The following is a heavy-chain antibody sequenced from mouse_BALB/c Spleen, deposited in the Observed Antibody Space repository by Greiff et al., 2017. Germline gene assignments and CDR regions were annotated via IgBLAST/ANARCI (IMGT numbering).Heavy chain of an antibody. V-gene: IGHV5-6-4*01. Sequence: EVQVVESGGGLVKPGGSLKLSCAASGFTFSSYTMSWVRQTPEKRLEWVATISSGGSYTYYPDSVKGRFTISRDNAKNTLYLQMSSLKSEDTAMYYCARDYGSPPWFAYWGQGTLVTVSA. D-gene: IGHD1-1*01. J-gene: IGHJ3*01. CDR3: ARDYGSPPWFAY. CDR1: GFTFSSYT. CDR2: ISSGGSYT.